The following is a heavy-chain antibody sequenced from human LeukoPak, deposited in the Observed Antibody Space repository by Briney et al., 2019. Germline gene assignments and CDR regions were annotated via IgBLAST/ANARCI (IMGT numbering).Heavy chain of an antibody. J-gene: IGHJ6*03. CDR2: INPSGGST. CDR3: AKGHSITMIRGGQWYYYMDV. Sequence: ASVKVSCKASGYTFTGYYIHWVRQAPGQGLEWMGLINPSGGSTNYAQKFQGRVTMTRDTSTSTVYMELSSLRSEDTAVYYCAKGHSITMIRGGQWYYYMDVWGKGTTVTISS. V-gene: IGHV1-46*01. CDR1: GYTFTGYY. D-gene: IGHD3-10*01.